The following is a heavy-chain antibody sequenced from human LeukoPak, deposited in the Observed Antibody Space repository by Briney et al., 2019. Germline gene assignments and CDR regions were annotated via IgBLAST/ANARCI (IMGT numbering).Heavy chain of an antibody. CDR2: IDSGTSTT. CDR1: GFTFSSYS. D-gene: IGHD1-26*01. V-gene: IGHV3-48*01. CDR3: TRSGKILGY. J-gene: IGHJ4*02. Sequence: GGSLRLSCAASGFTFSSYSMNWVRQAPGKGLEWIAYIDSGTSTTYYADTVKGRFTISRDNARNSLYLQMDSLRREDTALYYCTRSGKILGYWGQGTLVTVSS.